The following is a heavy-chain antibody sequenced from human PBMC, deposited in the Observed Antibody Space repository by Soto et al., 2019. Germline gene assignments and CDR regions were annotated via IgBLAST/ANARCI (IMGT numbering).Heavy chain of an antibody. CDR3: AAPKYSSSDAFDI. D-gene: IGHD6-6*01. Sequence: GGSLRLSCAASGFTFSSYSMNWVRQAPGKGLEWVSSISSSSSYIYYADSVKGRFTISRDNAKNSLYLQMNSLRAEDTAVYYCAAPKYSSSDAFDIWGQGTMVTVSS. CDR1: GFTFSSYS. V-gene: IGHV3-21*01. CDR2: ISSSSSYI. J-gene: IGHJ3*02.